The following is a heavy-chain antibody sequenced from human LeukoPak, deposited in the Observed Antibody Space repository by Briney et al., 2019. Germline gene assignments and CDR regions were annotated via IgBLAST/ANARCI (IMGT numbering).Heavy chain of an antibody. V-gene: IGHV1-46*01. D-gene: IGHD4-17*01. J-gene: IGHJ4*02. Sequence: ASVKVSCKASGYIFTSFYMHWVRQAPGQGLEWMGIINPSGGSTSYAQKFQGRVTMTRDTSTSTVYMELSSLRSEDTAVYYCAREGQRVVTVTTFDYWGQGTLVTVSS. CDR1: GYIFTSFY. CDR2: INPSGGST. CDR3: AREGQRVVTVTTFDY.